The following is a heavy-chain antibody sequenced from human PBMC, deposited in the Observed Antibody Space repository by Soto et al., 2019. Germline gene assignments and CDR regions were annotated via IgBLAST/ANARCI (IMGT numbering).Heavy chain of an antibody. J-gene: IGHJ6*02. V-gene: IGHV1-69*12. Sequence: QVQLVQSGAEVKKPGSSVKVSCKASGGTFSSYAISWVRQAPGQGLEWMGGIIPIFGTANYAQKFQGRVTSPADESTSTAYMELSSLRSEDTAVYYCARGGAPGATYYYYGMDVWGQGTTVTVSS. CDR1: GGTFSSYA. CDR2: IIPIFGTA. CDR3: ARGGAPGATYYYYGMDV.